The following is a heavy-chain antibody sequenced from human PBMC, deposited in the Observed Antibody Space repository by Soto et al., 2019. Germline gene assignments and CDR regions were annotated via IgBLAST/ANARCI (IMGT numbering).Heavy chain of an antibody. CDR3: ARGRGAAADYFDF. D-gene: IGHD6-13*01. Sequence: QVQLVESGGGLVKPGGSLRLSCAVSGFTFSDYYMTWIRQAPGKGLEWVSYISSSTSHTNYAVSVKGRFTISRDNAKNSLFLQMHSLRAEDTAVYYCARGRGAAADYFDFWGQGTLVTVSS. V-gene: IGHV3-11*05. J-gene: IGHJ4*02. CDR1: GFTFSDYY. CDR2: ISSSTSHT.